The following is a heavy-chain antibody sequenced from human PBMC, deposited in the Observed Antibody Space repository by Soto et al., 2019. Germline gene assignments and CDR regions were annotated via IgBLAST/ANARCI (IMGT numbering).Heavy chain of an antibody. J-gene: IGHJ6*03. CDR1: GGSISSYY. Sequence: SETLSLTCTVSGGSISSYYWSWIRQPPGKGLEWIGYIYYSGSTNYNPSLKSRVTISVDTSKNQFSLKLSSVTAADTAVYYCARAEGGYSGYGEYYYYYYMDVWGKGTTVTVSS. D-gene: IGHD5-12*01. CDR3: ARAEGGYSGYGEYYYYYYMDV. V-gene: IGHV4-59*01. CDR2: IYYSGST.